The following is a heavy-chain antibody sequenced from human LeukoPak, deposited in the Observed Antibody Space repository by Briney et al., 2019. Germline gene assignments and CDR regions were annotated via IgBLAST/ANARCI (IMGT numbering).Heavy chain of an antibody. D-gene: IGHD6-19*01. CDR2: ISSSSSTI. CDR3: ARENVDRIAVAGTPDAFDI. Sequence: PGGSLRLSCAASGFTFSSYSMNWVRQAPGKGLEWVSYISSSSSTIYYADSVKGRFTISRDNAKNSLYLQMNSLRAEDTAVYYCARENVDRIAVAGTPDAFDIWGQGTMVTVSS. V-gene: IGHV3-48*01. CDR1: GFTFSSYS. J-gene: IGHJ3*02.